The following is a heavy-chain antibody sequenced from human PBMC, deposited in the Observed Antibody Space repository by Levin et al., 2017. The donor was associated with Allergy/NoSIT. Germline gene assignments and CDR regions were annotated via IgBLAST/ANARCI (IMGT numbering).Heavy chain of an antibody. CDR3: AKGYGRSSSWGVGNYFDH. D-gene: IGHD6-6*01. CDR2: ISYDGNNQ. V-gene: IGHV3-30*18. Sequence: GESLKISCAASGFTLSSYGMHWVRQAPGKGLQWVALISYDGNNQYYADSVKGRFTISRDDSNNTLYLQMNSLRAEDTAVYYCAKGYGRSSSWGVGNYFDHWGQGTLVTVSS. CDR1: GFTLSSYG. J-gene: IGHJ4*02.